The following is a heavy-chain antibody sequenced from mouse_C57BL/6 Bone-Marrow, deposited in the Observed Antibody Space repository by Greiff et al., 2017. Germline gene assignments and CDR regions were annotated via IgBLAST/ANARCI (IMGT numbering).Heavy chain of an antibody. J-gene: IGHJ3*01. Sequence: QVQLQQPGAELVKPGASVKMSCKASGYTFTSYWITWVKQRPGQGLEWIGGIYPGSGSTNYNEKFKGKATLTVDTSSSTAYMQLSSLTSEDAAVYDCARDGTGWAWFAYWGQGTLVTVSA. CDR2: IYPGSGST. D-gene: IGHD4-1*01. CDR1: GYTFTSYW. V-gene: IGHV1-55*01. CDR3: ARDGTGWAWFAY.